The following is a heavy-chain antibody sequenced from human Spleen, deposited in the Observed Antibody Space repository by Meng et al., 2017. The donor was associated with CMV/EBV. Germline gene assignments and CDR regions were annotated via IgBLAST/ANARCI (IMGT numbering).Heavy chain of an antibody. Sequence: GGSLRLSCAASGFTFSSYEMNWVRQAPGKGLEWVSYISNSGTTIYYADSVKGRFTISRDNAKNSLYLQMNSLRAEDTAVYYCARVLGLDYYYGMDVWGQGTTVTVSS. V-gene: IGHV3-48*03. CDR3: ARVLGLDYYYGMDV. D-gene: IGHD3-16*01. J-gene: IGHJ6*02. CDR1: GFTFSSYE. CDR2: ISNSGTTI.